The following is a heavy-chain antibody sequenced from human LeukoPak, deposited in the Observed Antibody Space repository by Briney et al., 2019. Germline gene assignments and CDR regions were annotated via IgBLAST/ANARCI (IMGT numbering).Heavy chain of an antibody. CDR2: IYSGGST. D-gene: IGHD2-15*01. J-gene: IGHJ4*02. V-gene: IGHV3-66*01. Sequence: PGGSLRLSCAASGFTVSSNYMSWVRQAPGKGLEWVSVIYSGGSTYYADSAKGRFTISRDNSKNTLYLQMNSLRAEDTAVYYCARDTHGDLGYCSGGSCSRSLWGQGTLVTVSS. CDR1: GFTVSSNY. CDR3: ARDTHGDLGYCSGGSCSRSL.